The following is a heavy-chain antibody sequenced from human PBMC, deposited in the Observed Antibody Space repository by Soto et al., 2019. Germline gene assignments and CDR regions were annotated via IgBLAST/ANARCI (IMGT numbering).Heavy chain of an antibody. D-gene: IGHD3-22*01. J-gene: IGHJ4*02. V-gene: IGHV1-69*13. CDR3: ARDHYDSSGCPFDY. CDR2: IIPIFGTA. CDR1: GGTFSSYA. Sequence: GASVKVSCKASGGTFSSYAISWVRQAHGQGLEWMGGIIPIFGTANYAQKFQGRVTITADESTSTAYMELSSLRSEDTAVYYCARDHYDSSGCPFDYWGQGTLVTVSS.